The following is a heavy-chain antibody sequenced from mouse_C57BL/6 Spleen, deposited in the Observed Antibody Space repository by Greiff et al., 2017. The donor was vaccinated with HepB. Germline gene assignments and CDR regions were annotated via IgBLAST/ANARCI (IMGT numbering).Heavy chain of an antibody. Sequence: QVHVKQPGAELVKPGASVKMSCKASGYTFTSYWITWVKQRPGQGLEWIGDIYPGSGSTNYNEKFKSKATLTVDTSSSTAYMQLSSLTSEDSAVYYCAGLRRRDAMDYWGQGTSVTVSS. CDR3: AGLRRRDAMDY. D-gene: IGHD2-2*01. V-gene: IGHV1-55*01. CDR2: IYPGSGST. CDR1: GYTFTSYW. J-gene: IGHJ4*01.